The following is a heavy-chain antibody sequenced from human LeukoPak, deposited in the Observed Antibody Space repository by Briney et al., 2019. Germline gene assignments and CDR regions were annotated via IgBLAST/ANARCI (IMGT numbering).Heavy chain of an antibody. J-gene: IGHJ4*02. D-gene: IGHD3-22*01. Sequence: GASVKVSCKASGYTFTSYCMHWVRQAPGQGLEWMGIINPSGGSTSYAQKFQGRVTMTRDTSTSTVYMELSSLRSEDTAVYYCARDYYDSSGYYYPDYWGQGTLVTVSS. V-gene: IGHV1-46*01. CDR3: ARDYYDSSGYYYPDY. CDR1: GYTFTSYC. CDR2: INPSGGST.